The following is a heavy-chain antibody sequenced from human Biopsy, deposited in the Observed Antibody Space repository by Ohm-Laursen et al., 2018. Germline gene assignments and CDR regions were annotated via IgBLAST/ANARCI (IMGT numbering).Heavy chain of an antibody. CDR3: ARHAPSYSGSYWRYFDL. V-gene: IGHV4-34*01. CDR1: GGSFSGYY. Sequence: SQTLSLTCPVYGGSFSGYYWSWIRQPPGKGLEWIGEMNHGGSTNYNSSLKSRVTISVDTSMNHLSLRLTSVTAADTAVYYCARHAPSYSGSYWRYFDLWGRGTLVTVSS. CDR2: MNHGGST. D-gene: IGHD1-26*01. J-gene: IGHJ2*01.